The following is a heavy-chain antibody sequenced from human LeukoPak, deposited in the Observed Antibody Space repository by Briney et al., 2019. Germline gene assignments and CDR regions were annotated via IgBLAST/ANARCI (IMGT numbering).Heavy chain of an antibody. CDR3: ARVGRDSSSWHQPFDY. CDR1: GYTFTSYG. D-gene: IGHD6-13*01. CDR2: ISAYNGNA. J-gene: IGHJ4*02. Sequence: GASVKVSCKASGYTFTSYGISWVRQAPGQGLEWMGWISAYNGNANYAQKLQGRVTMTTDTSTSTAYMELRSLRSDDTAVYYCARVGRDSSSWHQPFDYWGQGTLVTVSS. V-gene: IGHV1-18*01.